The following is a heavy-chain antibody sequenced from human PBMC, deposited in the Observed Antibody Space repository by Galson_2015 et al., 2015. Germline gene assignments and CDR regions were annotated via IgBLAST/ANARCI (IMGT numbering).Heavy chain of an antibody. CDR1: GGSISSYY. D-gene: IGHD2-15*01. CDR2: IYYSGST. Sequence: LSLTCTVSGGSISSYYWSWIRQPPGKGLEWIGYIYYSGSTNYNPSLKSRVTISVDTSKNQFSLKLSSVTAADTAVYYCARDSGYCSGGSCSPFDPWGQGTLVTVSS. J-gene: IGHJ5*02. V-gene: IGHV4-59*01. CDR3: ARDSGYCSGGSCSPFDP.